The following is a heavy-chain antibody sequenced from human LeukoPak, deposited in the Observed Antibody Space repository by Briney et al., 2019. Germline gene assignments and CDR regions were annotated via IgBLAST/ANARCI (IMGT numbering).Heavy chain of an antibody. J-gene: IGHJ1*01. V-gene: IGHV1-46*01. CDR3: ARAYCSSTSCYRNTGAEYFQH. CDR1: GYTFTSYY. Sequence: ASVKVSCKASGYTFTSYYMHWVRQAPGQGLEWMGIINPSGGSTSYAQKFQGRVTMTRDMSTSTVYMELSSLRSEDTAVYYCARAYCSSTSCYRNTGAEYFQHWGQGTLVTVSS. D-gene: IGHD2-2*01. CDR2: INPSGGST.